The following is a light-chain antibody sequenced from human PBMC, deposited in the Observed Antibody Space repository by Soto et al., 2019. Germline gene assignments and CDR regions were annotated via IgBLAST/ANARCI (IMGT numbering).Light chain of an antibody. CDR3: QQYDEWPQT. Sequence: EIVMTQSPATLSVSPGERVTLSCRASQSVSSKLVWYQQKPGQAPRLLIYGASTRATVIPARFSGSGSGTEFTLSISSLQSEDFALYYCQQYDEWPQTFGQGTKVDIK. V-gene: IGKV3-15*01. J-gene: IGKJ1*01. CDR2: GAS. CDR1: QSVSSK.